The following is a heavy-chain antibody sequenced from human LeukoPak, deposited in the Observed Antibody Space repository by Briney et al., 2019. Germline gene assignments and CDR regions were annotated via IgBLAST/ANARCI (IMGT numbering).Heavy chain of an antibody. Sequence: SVKVSCKASGYTFTSYGISWVRQAPGQGLEWMGGIIPIFGTANYAQKFQGRVTITTDESTSTAYMELSSLRSEDTAVYYCARGTGIAAAGDYWGQGTLVTVSS. CDR3: ARGTGIAAAGDY. V-gene: IGHV1-69*05. CDR1: GYTFTSYG. J-gene: IGHJ4*02. CDR2: IIPIFGTA. D-gene: IGHD6-13*01.